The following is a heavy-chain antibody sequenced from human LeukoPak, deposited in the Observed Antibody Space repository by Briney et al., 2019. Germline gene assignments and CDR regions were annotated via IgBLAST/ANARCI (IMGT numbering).Heavy chain of an antibody. CDR3: ARAGYSYGSPTWFDP. J-gene: IGHJ5*02. Sequence: GGSLRLSCAASGFTFSTYAMNWVRQAPGKGLEWVSIISGRGERTYYADSVKGRFTISRDNSKNTLYLQMNSLRAEDTAVYYCARAGYSYGSPTWFDPWGQGTLVTVSS. CDR2: ISGRGERT. V-gene: IGHV3-23*01. CDR1: GFTFSTYA. D-gene: IGHD5-18*01.